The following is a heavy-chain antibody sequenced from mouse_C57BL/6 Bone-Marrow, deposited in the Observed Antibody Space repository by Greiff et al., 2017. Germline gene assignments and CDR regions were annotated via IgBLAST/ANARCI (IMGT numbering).Heavy chain of an antibody. J-gene: IGHJ4*01. CDR3: ARRGQLRPLYYAMDY. Sequence: EVKLMESGGGLVQPGGSLKLSCAASGFTFSDYGMAWVRQAPRKGPEWVAFISNLAYSIYYADTVTGRFTISRENDKNTLYLEMSSLRSEDTAMYYCARRGQLRPLYYAMDYWGQGTSVTGSS. D-gene: IGHD3-2*02. CDR2: ISNLAYSI. V-gene: IGHV5-15*01. CDR1: GFTFSDYG.